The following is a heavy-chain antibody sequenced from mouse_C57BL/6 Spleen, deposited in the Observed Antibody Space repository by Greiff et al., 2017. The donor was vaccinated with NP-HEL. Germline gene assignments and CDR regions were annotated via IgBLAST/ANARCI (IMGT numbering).Heavy chain of an antibody. V-gene: IGHV5-9-1*02. Sequence: EVQVVESGEGLVKPGGSLKLSCAASGFTFSSYAMSWVRQTPEKRLEWVAYISSGGDYIYYADTVKGRFTISRDNARNTLYLQMSSLKSEDTAMYYCTRENWDVWYFDVWGTGTTVTVSS. CDR2: ISSGGDYI. D-gene: IGHD4-1*01. CDR3: TRENWDVWYFDV. CDR1: GFTFSSYA. J-gene: IGHJ1*03.